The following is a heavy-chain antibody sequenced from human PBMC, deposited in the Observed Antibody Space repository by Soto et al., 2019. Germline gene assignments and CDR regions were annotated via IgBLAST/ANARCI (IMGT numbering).Heavy chain of an antibody. J-gene: IGHJ4*02. CDR1: GGSISTYY. D-gene: IGHD4-17*01. V-gene: IGHV4-59*01. Sequence: PSETLSLTCTVSGGSISTYYWSWMRQPPGKGLEWIGYIYYSGSTNSNPSLKSRVTISEDTSKNQLSLKLSSVTAADTAVYYCVRVGGYYGDYPNFDYWGQGVQVTVSS. CDR3: VRVGGYYGDYPNFDY. CDR2: IYYSGST.